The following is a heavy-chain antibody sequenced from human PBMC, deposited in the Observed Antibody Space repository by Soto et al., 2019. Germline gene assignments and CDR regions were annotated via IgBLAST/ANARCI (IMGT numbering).Heavy chain of an antibody. CDR2: IYWDDDK. CDR3: AHRPSYCSGGSCYSGFDY. J-gene: IGHJ4*02. Sequence: QITLKESGPTLVKPTQTLTLTCTFSGFALSTSGVGVGWIRQPPGKALEWLALIYWDDDKRYSPSLKSRLTITKDTSKNQVVLTMTNMDPVDTATYYCAHRPSYCSGGSCYSGFDYWGQVTLVTVSS. CDR1: GFALSTSGVG. D-gene: IGHD2-15*01. V-gene: IGHV2-5*02.